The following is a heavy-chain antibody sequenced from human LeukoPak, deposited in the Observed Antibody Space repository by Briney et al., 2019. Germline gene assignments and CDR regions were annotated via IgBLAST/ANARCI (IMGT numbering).Heavy chain of an antibody. CDR1: GYTFTSYG. CDR2: ISAYNGNT. CDR3: CLVVVPAAVDY. V-gene: IGHV1-18*04. Sequence: ASVKVSCKASGYTFTSYGISWVRQAPGQGLEWMGWISAYNGNTNYAQKLQGRVTMTTDTSTSTAYMELRSLSSDDTAVYYCCLVVVPAAVDYWGQGTLVTVSS. J-gene: IGHJ4*02. D-gene: IGHD2-2*01.